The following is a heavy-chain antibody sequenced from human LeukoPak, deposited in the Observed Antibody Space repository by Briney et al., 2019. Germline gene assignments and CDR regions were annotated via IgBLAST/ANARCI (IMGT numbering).Heavy chain of an antibody. CDR3: ARGAPSYYYGSGSTRIDY. CDR2: INHSGST. D-gene: IGHD3-10*01. V-gene: IGHV4-34*01. CDR1: GGSFSGYY. J-gene: IGHJ4*02. Sequence: SETLSLTCAVYGGSFSGYYWSWIHQPPGKGLEWIGEINHSGSTNYNPSLKSRVTISVDTSKNQFSLKLSSVTAADTAVYYCARGAPSYYYGSGSTRIDYWGQGTLVTVSS.